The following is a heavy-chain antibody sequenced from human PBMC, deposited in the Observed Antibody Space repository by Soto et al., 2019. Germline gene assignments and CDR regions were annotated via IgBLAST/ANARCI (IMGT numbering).Heavy chain of an antibody. CDR3: AGPQRYRSSRDGFDI. J-gene: IGHJ3*02. Sequence: QLQLQESGPGLVKPSETLSLTCTVSGCSISSSSYYWRWIRQPPGKGLEWIGSIYYTGNTYSNPSLKSRATRSVDTGKNQFSLRVSSVPAADSAVYYCAGPQRYRSSRDGFDIWGKGTMVTVPS. CDR1: GCSISSSSYY. V-gene: IGHV4-39*01. D-gene: IGHD6-13*01. CDR2: IYYTGNT.